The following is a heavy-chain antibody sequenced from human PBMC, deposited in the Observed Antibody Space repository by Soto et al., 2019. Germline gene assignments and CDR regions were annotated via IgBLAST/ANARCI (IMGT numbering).Heavy chain of an antibody. V-gene: IGHV1-69*12. CDR2: IIPIFGTV. D-gene: IGHD6-19*01. CDR1: GGTFRTYA. CDR3: AKGAVAGPPTSYDYYGMDF. J-gene: IGHJ6*02. Sequence: QVQLLQSGAEVKKPGSSVRVSCEASGGTFRTYAISWVRQAPGQGLEWMGEIIPIFGTVKYAQKLQGRVTITADESPTTVYMDQRSLRSEDTSVYYCAKGAVAGPPTSYDYYGMDFWGQGTTVTVSS.